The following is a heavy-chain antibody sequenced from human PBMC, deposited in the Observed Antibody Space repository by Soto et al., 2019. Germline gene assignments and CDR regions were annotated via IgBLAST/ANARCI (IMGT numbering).Heavy chain of an antibody. Sequence: EASVKVSCKASGYTFTSYYMHWVRQAPGQGLEWMGIINPSGGSTSYAQKFQGRVTMTRDTSTSTVYMELSSLRSEDTAVYYCARDPPSGSSSAYYYYGMDVWGQGTTVTVSS. J-gene: IGHJ6*02. CDR2: INPSGGST. CDR1: GYTFTSYY. D-gene: IGHD6-6*01. CDR3: ARDPPSGSSSAYYYYGMDV. V-gene: IGHV1-46*01.